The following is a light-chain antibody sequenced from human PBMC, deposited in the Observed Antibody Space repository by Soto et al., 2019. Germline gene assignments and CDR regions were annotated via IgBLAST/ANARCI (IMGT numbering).Light chain of an antibody. V-gene: IGKV3-20*01. Sequence: EIVLTHSPGTLFLSQGERATLSCRASQSVSSSYLAWYQQKPGQAPRLLIYGASSRATGIPDRFSGSGSGTDFTVTISRLEPEDFAVYYCQQYGSSPWTFGQWTKLDIK. CDR3: QQYGSSPWT. CDR2: GAS. J-gene: IGKJ1*01. CDR1: QSVSSSY.